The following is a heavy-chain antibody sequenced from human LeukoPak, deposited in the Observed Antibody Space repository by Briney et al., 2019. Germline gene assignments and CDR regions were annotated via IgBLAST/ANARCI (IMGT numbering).Heavy chain of an antibody. CDR3: ASATHVQPLPEWNN. J-gene: IGHJ4*02. V-gene: IGHV4-39*07. Sequence: SETLSLTCTVSGGSISSSSYYWGWIRQPPGKGLEWIGSIYYSGSTYYNPPLKSRVTISVDTSKNQFSLKLSSVTAADTAVYYCASATHVQPLPEWNNWGQGTLVTVSS. CDR2: IYYSGST. CDR1: GGSISSSSYY. D-gene: IGHD4-11*01.